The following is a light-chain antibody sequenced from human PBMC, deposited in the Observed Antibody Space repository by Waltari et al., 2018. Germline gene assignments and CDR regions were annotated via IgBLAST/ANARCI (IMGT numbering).Light chain of an antibody. CDR1: QNVLYSSNNKNY. V-gene: IGKV4-1*01. CDR2: WAS. J-gene: IGKJ2*01. CDR3: QQYYSTPYT. Sequence: DIVMTQSPDSLAVYLGEGATINCKSSQNVLYSSNNKNYLAWYQQKPGQSPNLLIYWASTRESGVPDRFSGSGSGTDFTLTISSLQAEDVAVYYCQQYYSTPYTFGQGTKLEIK.